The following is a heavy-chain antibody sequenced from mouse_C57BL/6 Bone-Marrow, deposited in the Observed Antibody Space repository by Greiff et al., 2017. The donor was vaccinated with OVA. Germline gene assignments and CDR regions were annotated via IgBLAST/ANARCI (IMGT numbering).Heavy chain of an antibody. Sequence: QVQLQQPGAELVRPGSSVKLSCKASGYTFTSYWMHWAKQRPIQGLEWIGNIDPSDSETHYNQKFKDKATLTVDKSSSTAYMQLSSLTSEDSAVYYCARDYYGSSPYYFDYWGQGTTLTVSS. V-gene: IGHV1-52*01. D-gene: IGHD1-1*01. CDR2: IDPSDSET. CDR3: ARDYYGSSPYYFDY. CDR1: GYTFTSYW. J-gene: IGHJ2*01.